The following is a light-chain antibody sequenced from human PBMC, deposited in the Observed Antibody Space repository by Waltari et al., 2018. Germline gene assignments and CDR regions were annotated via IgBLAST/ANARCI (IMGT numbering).Light chain of an antibody. CDR2: GQN. J-gene: IGLJ2*01. Sequence: SFELTQDPPVSVVLGHTVRITCQGDSLRRYSASWYQQRPGQAPILVLYGQNNRPSGIPDRFSGSNSGNTASLIITGAQAEDEADYYCHSRDTSSTRFFGGGTRLTV. CDR3: HSRDTSSTRF. CDR1: SLRRYS. V-gene: IGLV3-19*01.